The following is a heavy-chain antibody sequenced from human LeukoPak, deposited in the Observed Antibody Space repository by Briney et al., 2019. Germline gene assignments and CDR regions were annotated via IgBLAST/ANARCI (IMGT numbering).Heavy chain of an antibody. V-gene: IGHV3-74*03. D-gene: IGHD2-15*01. CDR1: GFTFSNYA. CDR3: ARPYCSGGDCYLNY. Sequence: GGSLRLSCAASGFTFSNYAMSWVRQAPGKGLVWVSRINSDGSITTYADSVKGRFTISRDNAKKTLFLQMNSLRAEDTAVYYCARPYCSGGDCYLNYWGQGTLVTVSS. J-gene: IGHJ4*02. CDR2: INSDGSIT.